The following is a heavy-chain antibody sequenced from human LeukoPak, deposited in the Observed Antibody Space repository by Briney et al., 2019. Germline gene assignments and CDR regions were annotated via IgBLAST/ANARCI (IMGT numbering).Heavy chain of an antibody. J-gene: IGHJ4*02. Sequence: SETLSLTCTVSGDSISTYYWSWIRQPPGKGLEWIGYIFYSGITKYNPSLKSLLTISVDTSKNQFSLRLRSVTAADPAVYSCARVSDGQIDRHFDYWGQGTLVTVSS. CDR3: ARVSDGQIDRHFDY. CDR1: GDSISTYY. D-gene: IGHD3-16*02. V-gene: IGHV4-59*01. CDR2: IFYSGIT.